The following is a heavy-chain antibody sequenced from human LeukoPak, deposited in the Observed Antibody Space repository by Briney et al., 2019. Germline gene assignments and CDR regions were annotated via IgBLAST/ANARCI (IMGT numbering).Heavy chain of an antibody. Sequence: PSQTLSLTCTVSGGSISSGDYYWSWLRQPPGKGLEWIGYIYYSGSTYYNPSLKSRVTISVDTSKNQFSLKLSSVTAADTAVYYCARAGKPWGWFDPGGQGTLVTVSS. J-gene: IGHJ5*02. V-gene: IGHV4-30-4*01. CDR1: GGSISSGDYY. CDR2: IYYSGST. D-gene: IGHD3-10*01. CDR3: ARAGKPWGWFDP.